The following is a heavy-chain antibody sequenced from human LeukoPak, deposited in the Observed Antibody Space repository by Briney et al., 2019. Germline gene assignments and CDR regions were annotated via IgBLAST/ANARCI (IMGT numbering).Heavy chain of an antibody. J-gene: IGHJ4*02. CDR2: ISSSSSTI. Sequence: GGSLRLSCAASGFTFSSYSMNWVRQAPGKGPEWVSYISSSSSTIYYADSVKGRFTISRDNAKNSLYLQMNSLRAEDTAVYYCARVSGSYYTLPFGYWGQGTLVTVSS. CDR3: ARVSGSYYTLPFGY. V-gene: IGHV3-48*04. CDR1: GFTFSSYS. D-gene: IGHD3-10*01.